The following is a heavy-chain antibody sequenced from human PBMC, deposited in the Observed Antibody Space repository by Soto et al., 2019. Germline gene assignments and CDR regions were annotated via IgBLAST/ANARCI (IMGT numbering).Heavy chain of an antibody. V-gene: IGHV3-23*01. Sequence: GGSLRLSCAASGFTFSSYAMSWVRQAPGKGLEWVSAISGSGGSTYYADSVKGRFTISADKSISTAYLQWSSLKASDTAMYYCARLPSNAAAGIDSWGQGTPVTVSS. CDR3: ARLPSNAAAGIDS. CDR1: GFTFSSYA. D-gene: IGHD6-19*01. CDR2: ISGSGGST. J-gene: IGHJ4*02.